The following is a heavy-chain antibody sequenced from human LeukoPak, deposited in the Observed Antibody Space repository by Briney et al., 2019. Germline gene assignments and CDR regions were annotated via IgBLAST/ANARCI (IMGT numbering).Heavy chain of an antibody. D-gene: IGHD3-10*01. V-gene: IGHV4-34*01. CDR2: IDHSGST. CDR1: GGSFSGYY. CDR3: ASDRGEYYFDY. J-gene: IGHJ4*02. Sequence: SETLSLTCAVSGGSFSGYYWNWIRQPPGKGLEWIGEIDHSGSTNYNPSLKSRVTILVDTSKNQFSLKLSSVTAADTAVYYCASDRGEYYFDYWGQGTLVTVSS.